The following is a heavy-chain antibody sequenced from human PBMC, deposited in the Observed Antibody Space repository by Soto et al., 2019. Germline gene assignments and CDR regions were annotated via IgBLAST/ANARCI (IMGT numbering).Heavy chain of an antibody. J-gene: IGHJ5*02. D-gene: IGHD2-21*01. V-gene: IGHV6-1*01. CDR1: GDGVSSYSAA. CDR2: RYYRSRFFS. CDR3: ARDRYSSSGWFDP. Sequence: QMLTGTCAISGDGVSSYSAAGNWIRQSPSGGLEWLGRRYYRSRFFSDYAESVKSRIIIDPYTSKNQFSLHLKSVTPEDTAVYYCARDRYSSSGWFDPWGQGTPDTVSS.